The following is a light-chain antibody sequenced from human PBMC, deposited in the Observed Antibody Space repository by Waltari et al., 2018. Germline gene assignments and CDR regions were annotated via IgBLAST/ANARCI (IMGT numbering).Light chain of an antibody. V-gene: IGKV4-1*01. J-gene: IGKJ2*01. CDR1: QSILYSSNSKNY. Sequence: DIVMTQSPDSLAVSLGERATINCKSSQSILYSSNSKNYLAWYQHKPGQPPKLLIYWASTRESGVPDRFSGGGSGTDFTLTISSLQAEDVAIYYCQQYYSIPYTFGQGTKLEIK. CDR2: WAS. CDR3: QQYYSIPYT.